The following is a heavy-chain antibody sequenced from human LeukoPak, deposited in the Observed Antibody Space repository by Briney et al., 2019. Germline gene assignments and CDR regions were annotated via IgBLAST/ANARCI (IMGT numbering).Heavy chain of an antibody. CDR2: ISGSGGST. Sequence: GGSLRLSCAASGFTFNNYGMNWVRQAPGKGLEWVSAISGSGGSTYYADSVKGRFTVSRDNSKNTLYLQMNSLRAEDTAVYYCAKDLRPFAERSSYWGQGTLVTVSS. J-gene: IGHJ4*02. V-gene: IGHV3-23*01. D-gene: IGHD3-10*01. CDR1: GFTFNNYG. CDR3: AKDLRPFAERSSY.